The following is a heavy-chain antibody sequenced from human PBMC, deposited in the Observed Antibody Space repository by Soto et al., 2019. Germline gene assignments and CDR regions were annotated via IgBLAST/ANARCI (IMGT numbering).Heavy chain of an antibody. Sequence: GGSLRPSCAASGFTVSSNYMSWVRQAPGKGLEWVSVIYSGGSTYYADSVKGRFTISRHNSKNTLYLQMNSLRAEDTAVYYCARESVATKDYYYYMDVWGKGTTVTVSS. V-gene: IGHV3-53*04. J-gene: IGHJ6*03. CDR3: ARESVATKDYYYYMDV. CDR2: IYSGGST. CDR1: GFTVSSNY. D-gene: IGHD5-12*01.